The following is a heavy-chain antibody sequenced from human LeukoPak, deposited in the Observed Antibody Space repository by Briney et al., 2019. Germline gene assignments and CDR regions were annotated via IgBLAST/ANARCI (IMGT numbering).Heavy chain of an antibody. CDR2: VYYSGNM. CDR3: VRHNHMTGTAVDR. V-gene: IGHV4-39*01. Sequence: PSETLSLTCTVSVGSISSDTYYWGWIRQSPERGLEWVGSVYYSGNMYHNPSLKSRLTASVDTSKNHFSLRLASVTATDTAVYYCVRHNHMTGTAVDRWGQGILVTVSS. D-gene: IGHD1-1*01. CDR1: VGSISSDTYY. J-gene: IGHJ5*02.